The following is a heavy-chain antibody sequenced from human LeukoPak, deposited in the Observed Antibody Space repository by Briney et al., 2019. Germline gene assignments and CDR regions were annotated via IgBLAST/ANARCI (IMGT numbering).Heavy chain of an antibody. J-gene: IGHJ4*02. CDR2: IRYDGSNK. CDR1: GFIFSSYG. V-gene: IGHV3-30*02. CDR3: AKDPTHYRMWDDYESTVLSY. Sequence: PGGSLRLSCAASGFIFSSYGMHWVRQAPGKGLEWAAFIRYDGSNKYYADSVKGRFTISRDNSKNTLYLQMNSLRAVDTAVYYCAKDPTHYRMWDDYESTVLSYWGQGTLVTVSS. D-gene: IGHD3-22*01.